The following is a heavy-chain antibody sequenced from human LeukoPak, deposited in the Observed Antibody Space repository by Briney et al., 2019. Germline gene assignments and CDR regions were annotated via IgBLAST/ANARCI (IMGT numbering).Heavy chain of an antibody. D-gene: IGHD3-22*01. Sequence: GGSLRLSCAASGFTFSSYGMHWVRQAPGKGLEWVAVIWYDGSNKYYADSVKGRFTISRDNSKNTLYLQMNSLRAEDTAVYYCARDLGSYYDSSEPEDFDYWGQGTLVTVSS. V-gene: IGHV3-33*01. CDR3: ARDLGSYYDSSEPEDFDY. CDR1: GFTFSSYG. CDR2: IWYDGSNK. J-gene: IGHJ4*02.